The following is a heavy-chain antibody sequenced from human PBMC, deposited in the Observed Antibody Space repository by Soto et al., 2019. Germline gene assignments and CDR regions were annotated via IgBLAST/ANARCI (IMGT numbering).Heavy chain of an antibody. J-gene: IGHJ4*02. CDR3: ASLAWLYCSGGSCYSLPPLDY. D-gene: IGHD2-15*01. Sequence: GGSLRLSCAASGFTFSSYSMNWVRQAPGKGLEWVSYISSSSSTIYYADSVKGRFTISRDNAKNSLYLQMNSLRAEDTAVYYCASLAWLYCSGGSCYSLPPLDYWGQGTLVTVSS. CDR2: ISSSSSTI. CDR1: GFTFSSYS. V-gene: IGHV3-48*01.